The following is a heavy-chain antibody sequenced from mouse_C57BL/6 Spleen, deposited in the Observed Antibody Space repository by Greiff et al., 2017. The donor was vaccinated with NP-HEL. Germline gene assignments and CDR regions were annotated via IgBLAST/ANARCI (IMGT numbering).Heavy chain of an antibody. CDR1: GFTFSDYY. CDR2: ISNGGGST. V-gene: IGHV5-12*01. CDR3: ASPSTVEAWFAY. J-gene: IGHJ3*01. Sequence: EVQLVESGGGLVQPGGSLKLSCAASGFTFSDYYMYWVRQTPEKRLEWVAYISNGGGSTYYPDTVKGRFTISRDNAKNTLYLQMSRLKSEDTAVYYCASPSTVEAWFAYWGQGTLVTVSA. D-gene: IGHD1-1*01.